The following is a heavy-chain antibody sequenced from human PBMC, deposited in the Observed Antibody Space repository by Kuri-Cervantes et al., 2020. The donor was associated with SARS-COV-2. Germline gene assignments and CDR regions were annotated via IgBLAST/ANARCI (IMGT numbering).Heavy chain of an antibody. CDR2: VKTNSGNT. J-gene: IGHJ4*02. D-gene: IGHD2-21*01. Sequence: ASVKVSCKTPETTFPNYDINGVRQATGRGLEWMGMVKTNSGNTLYAQIFQGRVTMTRDTSTTTAYMELSSLTSEDKAIYYCYCAPKEGFDSWGQGTLVTVSS. CDR1: ETTFPNYD. CDR3: YCAPKEGFDS. V-gene: IGHV1-8*01.